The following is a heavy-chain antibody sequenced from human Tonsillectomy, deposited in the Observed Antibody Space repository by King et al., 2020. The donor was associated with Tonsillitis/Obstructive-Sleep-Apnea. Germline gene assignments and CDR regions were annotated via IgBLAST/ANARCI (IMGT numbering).Heavy chain of an antibody. J-gene: IGHJ6*02. CDR2: INHSGST. V-gene: IGHV4-34*01. CDR1: GGSFSGYY. Sequence: VQLQQWGAGLLKPSETLSLTCAVYGGSFSGYYCSWIRQPPGKGLEWIGEINHSGSTNYNPSLKSRVTISVDTSKNQFSLKLSSVTAADTAVYYCARRDGGMDVWGQGTTVTVSS. D-gene: IGHD4-17*01. CDR3: ARRDGGMDV.